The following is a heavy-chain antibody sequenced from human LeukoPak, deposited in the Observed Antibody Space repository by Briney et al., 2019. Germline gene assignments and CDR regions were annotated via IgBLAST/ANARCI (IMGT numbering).Heavy chain of an antibody. J-gene: IGHJ3*02. CDR3: ARREKSESYAYAFDI. D-gene: IGHD1-26*01. CDR2: IYHSGST. CDR1: GYSISSGYY. Sequence: SETLSLTCAVSGYSISSGYYWGWIRQPPGKGLEWIGSIYHSGSTYYNPSLKSRVTISVDTSKNQFSLKLSSVTAADTAVYYCARREKSESYAYAFDIWGQGTMVTVSS. V-gene: IGHV4-38-2*01.